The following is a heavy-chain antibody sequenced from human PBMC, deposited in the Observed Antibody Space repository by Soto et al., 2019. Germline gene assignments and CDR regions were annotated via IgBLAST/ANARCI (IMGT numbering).Heavy chain of an antibody. CDR3: ARRGRYQLPLVGATIDY. J-gene: IGHJ4*02. CDR1: GGSFSGYY. Sequence: QVQLQQWGAGLLKPSETLSLTCAVYGGSFSGYYWSWIRQPPGKGLEWIGEINHSGSTNYNPSLKSRVAISVDTSKNQFSLKLSSVTAADTAVYYCARRGRYQLPLVGATIDYWGQGTLVTVSS. CDR2: INHSGST. D-gene: IGHD1-26*01. V-gene: IGHV4-34*01.